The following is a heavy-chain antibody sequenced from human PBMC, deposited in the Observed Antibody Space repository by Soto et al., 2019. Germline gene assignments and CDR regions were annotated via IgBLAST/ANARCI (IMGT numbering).Heavy chain of an antibody. CDR2: IWYDGSNK. D-gene: IGHD6-19*01. CDR1: GFDFNTYG. V-gene: IGHV3-33*01. CDR3: ARHFYPSGGDHGLDA. J-gene: IGHJ6*02. Sequence: GGSLRLSCVASGFDFNTYGMHWVRQAPGKGLEWVALIWYDGSNKEYGDSVKGRFTVSRDNSRNTVYLQMNGVRAEDTAVYYCARHFYPSGGDHGLDAWGQGTQVTVSS.